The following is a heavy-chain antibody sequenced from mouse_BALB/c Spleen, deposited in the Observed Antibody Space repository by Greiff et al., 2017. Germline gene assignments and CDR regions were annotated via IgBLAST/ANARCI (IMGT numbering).Heavy chain of an antibody. D-gene: IGHD1-1*01. V-gene: IGHV1S135*01. CDR3: ASRGDYGSSFAMDY. J-gene: IGHJ4*01. Sequence: EVQLQQSGPELMKPGASVKISCKASGYSFTSYYMHWVKQSHGKSLEWIGYIDPFNGGTSYNQKFKGKATLTVDKSSSTAYMHLSSLTSEDSAVYYCASRGDYGSSFAMDYWGQGTSVTVSS. CDR1: GYSFTSYY. CDR2: IDPFNGGT.